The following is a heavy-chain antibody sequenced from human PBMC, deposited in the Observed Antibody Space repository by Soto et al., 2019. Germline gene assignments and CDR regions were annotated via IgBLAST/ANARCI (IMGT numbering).Heavy chain of an antibody. D-gene: IGHD1-26*01. CDR2: LLPIFGTA. CDR3: AVSRSSVISYGMDV. CDR1: GGTFSSYA. V-gene: IGHV1-69*12. Sequence: QVQLVQSGAAVKKPGSSVKVSCKASGGTFSSYAISWVRQAPGQGLEWMGGLLPIFGTANYAQKFRGRVTITADESTRTANRELFSLRSEKTAVYYWAVSRSSVISYGMDVWGHGTKVTVTS. J-gene: IGHJ6*02.